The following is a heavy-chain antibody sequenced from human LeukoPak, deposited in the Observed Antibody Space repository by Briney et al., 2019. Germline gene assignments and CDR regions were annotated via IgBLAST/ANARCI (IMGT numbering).Heavy chain of an antibody. V-gene: IGHV3-53*01. D-gene: IGHD4/OR15-4a*01. CDR2: IYNGGST. CDR3: ARRAGAYSHPYDY. Sequence: QSGGSLRLSCSASGFTVSSNYMSWVRQAPGKGLEWVSVIYNGGSTYYADSVKGRFTISRDSSKNRLYLQMNSLRAEDTAVYYCARRAGAYSHPYDYWGQGTLVTVSS. CDR1: GFTVSSNY. J-gene: IGHJ4*02.